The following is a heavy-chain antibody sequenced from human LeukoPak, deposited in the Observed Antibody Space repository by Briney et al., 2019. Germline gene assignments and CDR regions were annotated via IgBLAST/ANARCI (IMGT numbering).Heavy chain of an antibody. J-gene: IGHJ4*02. CDR3: ARDWGGSYVDY. CDR1: GFTVSNNY. V-gene: IGHV3-66*01. Sequence: GGSLRLSCAASGFTVSNNYMSWVRQAPGKGLEWVSVIYSGDNTYYVESVKGRFTISRDNAKNSLYLQMNSLRAEDTAVYYCARDWGGSYVDYWGQGTLVTVSS. D-gene: IGHD1-26*01. CDR2: IYSGDNT.